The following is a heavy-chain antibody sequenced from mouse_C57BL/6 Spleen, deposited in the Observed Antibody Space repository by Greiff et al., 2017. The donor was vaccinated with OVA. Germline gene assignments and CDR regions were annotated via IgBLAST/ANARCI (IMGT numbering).Heavy chain of an antibody. Sequence: VQLQQPGAELVRPGSSVKLSCKASGYTFTSYWMDWVKQRPGQGLEWIGNIYPSDSETHYTQKFKDKANLTVDKSSSTAYMQRSGLTSEDSAVYYCARGAGGYDDDYWGQGTTLTVSS. V-gene: IGHV1-61*01. J-gene: IGHJ2*01. CDR1: GYTFTSYW. CDR2: IYPSDSET. D-gene: IGHD2-2*01. CDR3: ARGAGGYDDDY.